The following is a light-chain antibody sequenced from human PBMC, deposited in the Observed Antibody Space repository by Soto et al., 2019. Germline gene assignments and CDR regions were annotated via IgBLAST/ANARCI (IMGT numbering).Light chain of an antibody. CDR3: QTWATGIVV. J-gene: IGLJ2*01. Sequence: QPVLTQSPSASASLGASVKLTCTLSSGHSSYAIAWHQQQPQKGPRYLMKLNSDGSHTKGDGIPDRLSGSSSGAERHLTISSLQSEDEADYYCQTWATGIVVFGGGTKVTVL. V-gene: IGLV4-69*01. CDR2: LNSDGSH. CDR1: SGHSSYA.